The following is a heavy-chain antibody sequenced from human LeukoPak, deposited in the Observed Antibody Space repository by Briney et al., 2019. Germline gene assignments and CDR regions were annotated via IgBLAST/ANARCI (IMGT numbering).Heavy chain of an antibody. Sequence: GESLQISCKGSGYSITSYWISWVRQMPGKGLEWMGRIDPSDSYTTYSPSSQGHVTISADKSISTAYLQWSSLKASDSAMYYCARTPRGGLTMVRGVTLGPGGQGTPVTVSS. CDR3: ARTPRGGLTMVRGVTLGP. D-gene: IGHD3-10*01. V-gene: IGHV5-10-1*01. J-gene: IGHJ5*02. CDR1: GYSITSYW. CDR2: IDPSDSYT.